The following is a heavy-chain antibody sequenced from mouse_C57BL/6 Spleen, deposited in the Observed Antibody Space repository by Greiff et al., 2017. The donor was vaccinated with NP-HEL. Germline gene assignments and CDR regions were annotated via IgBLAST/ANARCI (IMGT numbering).Heavy chain of an antibody. V-gene: IGHV1-52*01. D-gene: IGHD1-1*01. CDR1: GYTFTSYW. CDR2: IDPSDSET. J-gene: IGHJ2*01. Sequence: VQLQQPGAELVRPGSSVKLSCKASGYTFTSYWMHWVKQRPIQGLEWIGNIDPSDSETYYNPKFKDKATLTVDKSSSTAYMQLSSLTSEDSAVYYCARWDGSKDYWGQGTTLTVSS. CDR3: ARWDGSKDY.